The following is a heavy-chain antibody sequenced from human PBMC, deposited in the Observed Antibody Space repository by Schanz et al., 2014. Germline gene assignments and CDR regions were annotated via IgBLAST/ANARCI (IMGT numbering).Heavy chain of an antibody. J-gene: IGHJ4*02. CDR2: ISDSGTYT. Sequence: VHLVESGGGLVQPGGSLRLSCAASGFVFGDYYMTWIRQAPGKGLEWLSYISDSGTYTNYADSVKGRFTISRDNAKSSLYLQMNSLRVEDTAVYYCARGGFFDSTSFDSWGQGTLVTVSS. CDR3: ARGGFFDSTSFDS. V-gene: IGHV3-11*05. CDR1: GFVFGDYY. D-gene: IGHD2-2*01.